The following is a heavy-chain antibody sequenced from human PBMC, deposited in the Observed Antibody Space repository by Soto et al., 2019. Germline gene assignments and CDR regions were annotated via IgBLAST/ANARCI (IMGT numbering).Heavy chain of an antibody. CDR3: AKDRQFRSYYESAGHYNN. Sequence: EVQLLESGGGLVQPGGSLRLSCVASGFTFKNYDMSWVRQAPGKGLEWVSGISGSGAITYYADSVRGRFTISRDNSKNTLYLQLNSLGAEDTAIYYCAKDRQFRSYYESAGHYNNWGQGTRVTVSS. J-gene: IGHJ4*02. CDR1: GFTFKNYD. V-gene: IGHV3-23*01. CDR2: ISGSGAIT. D-gene: IGHD3-9*01.